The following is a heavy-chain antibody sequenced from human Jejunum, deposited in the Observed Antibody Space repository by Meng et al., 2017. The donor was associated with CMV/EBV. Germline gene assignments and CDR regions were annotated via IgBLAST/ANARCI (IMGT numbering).Heavy chain of an antibody. Sequence: SGYTFTSYYRHWVRQAPGQGLEWMGIINPSGDRSIYAQQFQGRVTITGDTSTSTLYMELSGLRSEDTAMYYCARGPLLTASHYYCENWGQGTLVTVSS. CDR1: GYTFTSYY. V-gene: IGHV1-46*01. CDR2: INPSGDRS. D-gene: IGHD5-18*01. J-gene: IGHJ4*02. CDR3: ARGPLLTASHYYCEN.